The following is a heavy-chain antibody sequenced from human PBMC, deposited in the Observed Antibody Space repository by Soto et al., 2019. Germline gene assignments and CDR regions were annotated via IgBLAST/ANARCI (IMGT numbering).Heavy chain of an antibody. D-gene: IGHD2-15*01. CDR3: ARDRGYDAHDYYYNAMDV. CDR1: GVTFRPYT. J-gene: IGHJ6*02. CDR2: IRGFSPYT. V-gene: IGHV3-21*01. Sequence: GGCLRRSCISAGVTFRPYTMNWVRQAPGKGLEWVSGIRGFSPYTFYAESVKGRFTISRDNAKNSLYLQMNSLRAEDTAVYYCARDRGYDAHDYYYNAMDVWGQGTTVPVSS.